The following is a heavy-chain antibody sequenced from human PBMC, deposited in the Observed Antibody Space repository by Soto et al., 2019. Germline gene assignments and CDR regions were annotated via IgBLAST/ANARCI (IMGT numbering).Heavy chain of an antibody. CDR3: ASGGNSNGFHP. CDR2: IYYTGSA. Sequence: VQLQESGPGLVKPSQTLSLTCTVSSGSISSADYYWSWIRQPPGKGLEWIWYIYYTGSAYYNPCPQSRVTRSVDPSSNQFSLKATSVTAADTAVDYCASGGNSNGFHPWGQGTLVTVSS. J-gene: IGHJ5*02. CDR1: SGSISSADYY. V-gene: IGHV4-30-4*01. D-gene: IGHD1-26*01.